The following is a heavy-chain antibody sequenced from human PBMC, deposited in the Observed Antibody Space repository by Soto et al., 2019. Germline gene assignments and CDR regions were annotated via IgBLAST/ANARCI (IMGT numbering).Heavy chain of an antibody. CDR3: ARRYGSAIDY. CDR1: GGTISRWY. J-gene: IGHJ4*02. Sequence: SETLSLTCTVSGGTISRWYWSWFRQPPGKGLEWIGYIYYSGSTNCNPSLKSRVTISVDTSKNQFSLKLSSVTAADTAVYYCARRYGSAIDYWGQGTPVTVSS. CDR2: IYYSGST. D-gene: IGHD1-26*01. V-gene: IGHV4-59*08.